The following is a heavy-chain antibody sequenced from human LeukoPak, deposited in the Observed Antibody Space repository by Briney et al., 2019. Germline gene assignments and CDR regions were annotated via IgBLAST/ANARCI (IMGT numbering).Heavy chain of an antibody. CDR3: ARDPGRGSPHDY. D-gene: IGHD3-10*01. J-gene: IGHJ4*02. CDR2: IYSGGST. Sequence: GGSLSLSCAASGFTVSSNYMSWVRKAPGKGLEWVSVIYSGGSTYYADSVKGRFTISRDNSKNTLYLQMNSLRAEDTAVYYCARDPGRGSPHDYWGQGTLVTVSS. V-gene: IGHV3-66*01. CDR1: GFTVSSNY.